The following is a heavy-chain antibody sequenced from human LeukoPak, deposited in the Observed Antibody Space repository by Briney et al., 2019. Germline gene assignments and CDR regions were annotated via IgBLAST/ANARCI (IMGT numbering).Heavy chain of an antibody. CDR2: IKGKTDGDTT. CDR1: GXFTLTNAW. V-gene: IGHV3-15*01. CDR3: ASHYYDY. J-gene: IGHJ4*02. Sequence: GGSLRLSCAASGXFTLTNAWMHWARQAPGKGLEWVGRIKGKTDGDTTDYAAPVKGRFTISRDDSKNTLYLQMNSLKTDDTAVYYCASHYYDYWGQGTLVTVSS.